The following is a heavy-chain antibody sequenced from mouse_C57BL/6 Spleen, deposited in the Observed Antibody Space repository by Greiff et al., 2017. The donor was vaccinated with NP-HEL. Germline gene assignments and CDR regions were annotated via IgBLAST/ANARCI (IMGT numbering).Heavy chain of an antibody. V-gene: IGHV3-6*01. CDR1: GYSITSGYY. CDR3: ARRDYDYDVGWFAY. CDR2: ISYDGSN. J-gene: IGHJ3*01. Sequence: EVKLLESGPGLVKPSQSLSLTCSVTGYSITSGYYWNWIRQFPGNKLEWMGYISYDGSNNYNPSLKNRISITRDTSKNQFFLKLNSVTTEDTATYYCARRDYDYDVGWFAYWGQGTLVTVSA. D-gene: IGHD2-4*01.